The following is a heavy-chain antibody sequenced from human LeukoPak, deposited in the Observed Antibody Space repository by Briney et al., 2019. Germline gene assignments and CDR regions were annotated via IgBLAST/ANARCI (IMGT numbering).Heavy chain of an antibody. J-gene: IGHJ4*02. CDR2: INGDGSDI. CDR1: GLTFRNYW. D-gene: IGHD1-1*01. Sequence: GGSLRLSCAVSGLTFRNYWMHWVRQAPGKGLVWVSRINGDGSDISYADSVKGRFTISRDNAKNTLSLQMNSLTDDDTALYYCTAGFGHNWSPFENWGQGTLVTASS. V-gene: IGHV3-74*01. CDR3: TAGFGHNWSPFEN.